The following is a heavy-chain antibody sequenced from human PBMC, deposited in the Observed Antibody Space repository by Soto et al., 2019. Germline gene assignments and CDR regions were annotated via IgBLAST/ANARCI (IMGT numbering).Heavy chain of an antibody. J-gene: IGHJ6*02. CDR3: ARDQFKYCSSTSCYPYGMDV. CDR1: GFTFSSYA. V-gene: IGHV3-30-3*01. Sequence: GGSLRLSCAASGFTFSSYAMHWVRQAPGKGLEWVAVISYDGSNKYYADSVKGRFTISRDNSKNTLYPQMNSLRAEDTAVYYCARDQFKYCSSTSCYPYGMDVWGQGTTVTVSS. D-gene: IGHD2-2*01. CDR2: ISYDGSNK.